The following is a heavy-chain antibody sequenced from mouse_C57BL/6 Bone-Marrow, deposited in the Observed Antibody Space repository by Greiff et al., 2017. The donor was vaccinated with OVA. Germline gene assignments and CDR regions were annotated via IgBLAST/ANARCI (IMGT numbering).Heavy chain of an antibody. CDR1: GFTFSSYA. CDR2: ISDGGRYT. D-gene: IGHD2-1*01. V-gene: IGHV5-4*01. Sequence: DVHLVESGGGLVKPGGSLKLSCAASGFTFSSYAMSWVRQTPEKRLEWVATISDGGRYTYYPDNVKGRVTISRDNASNNLYMHMSHLKSEDTAMYYCARSTTPLYYGNMDYWGKGTSVTVAS. J-gene: IGHJ4*01. CDR3: ARSTTPLYYGNMDY.